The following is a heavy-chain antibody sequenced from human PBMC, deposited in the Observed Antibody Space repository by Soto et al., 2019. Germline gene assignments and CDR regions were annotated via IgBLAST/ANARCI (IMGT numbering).Heavy chain of an antibody. CDR2: IYPGDSDT. J-gene: IGHJ5*02. V-gene: IGHV5-51*01. D-gene: IGHD2-2*01. Sequence: GESLKISCKGSGYSFTSYWIGWVRQMPGKGLEWMGIIYPGDSDTRYSPSFQGQVTISADKSISTAYLQWSSLKASDTAMHYCARSIIVVVPAAITWFDPWGQGTLVTVSS. CDR1: GYSFTSYW. CDR3: ARSIIVVVPAAITWFDP.